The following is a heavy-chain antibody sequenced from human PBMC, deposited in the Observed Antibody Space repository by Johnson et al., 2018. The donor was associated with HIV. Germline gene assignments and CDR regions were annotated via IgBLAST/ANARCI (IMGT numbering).Heavy chain of an antibody. CDR3: ARGRIYGAFAFDI. D-gene: IGHD3-10*01. CDR2: IKQDGSEK. J-gene: IGHJ3*02. Sequence: MQLVESGGGLVQPGGSLRLSCAASGFTLSSYWMSWVRQAPGKGLEWVANIKQDGSEKYYVDSVKGRFTISRDNAKNSLYLQMNSLRAEDTAVYYCARGRIYGAFAFDIWGQGTMVTVSS. CDR1: GFTLSSYW. V-gene: IGHV3-7*05.